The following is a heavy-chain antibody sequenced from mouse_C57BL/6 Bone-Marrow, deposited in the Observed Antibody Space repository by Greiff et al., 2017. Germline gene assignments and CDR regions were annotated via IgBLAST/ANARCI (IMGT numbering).Heavy chain of an antibody. CDR2: IYPKSGNT. Sequence: QVQLQQSGAELARPGASVKLSCKASGYTFTSYGISWVKQRTGQGLEWIGEIYPKSGNTYYNEKFKGKATLTADKSSSTAYMELRSLTSEDSAVYFCARVLYEYWGFAYWGQGTLVTVSA. D-gene: IGHD2-4*01. CDR1: GYTFTSYG. V-gene: IGHV1-81*01. J-gene: IGHJ3*01. CDR3: ARVLYEYWGFAY.